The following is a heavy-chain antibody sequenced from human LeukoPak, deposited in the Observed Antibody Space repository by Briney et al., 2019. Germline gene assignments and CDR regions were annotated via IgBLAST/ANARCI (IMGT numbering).Heavy chain of an antibody. CDR3: AKLRYFDWLFDC. CDR2: IYSGGST. Sequence: GGSLRLSCAASGLTVSSNYMSWVRQAPGKGLEWVSVIYSGGSTYYADSVKGRFTISRDNSKNTLYLQMNSLRAEDTAVYYCAKLRYFDWLFDCWGQGTLVTVSS. J-gene: IGHJ4*02. V-gene: IGHV3-53*01. CDR1: GLTVSSNY. D-gene: IGHD3-9*01.